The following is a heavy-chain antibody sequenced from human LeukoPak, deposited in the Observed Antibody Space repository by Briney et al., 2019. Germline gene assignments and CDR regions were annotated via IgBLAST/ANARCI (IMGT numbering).Heavy chain of an antibody. CDR3: ARGHWGMDC. CDR2: IKKDESEK. D-gene: IGHD7-27*01. V-gene: IGHV3-7*05. J-gene: IGHJ4*02. Sequence: PGGSLRLSCAASGFTFSHYWMSWVRQAPGRGLEWVAHIKKDESEKDYVDSVKGRFTISRDNAKNSLYLQMNSLRAEDSAVYYCARGHWGMDCWGQGTLVTVSS. CDR1: GFTFSHYW.